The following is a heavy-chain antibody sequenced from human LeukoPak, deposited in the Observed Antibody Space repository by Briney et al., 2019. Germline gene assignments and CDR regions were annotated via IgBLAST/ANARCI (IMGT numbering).Heavy chain of an antibody. CDR2: IYSGGST. CDR1: GFIVSSNY. CDR3: ARSPWGITMIAEA. Sequence: GGSLRLSCAASGFIVSSNYMSWVRQAPGKGLEWVSVIYSGGSTYYADSVKGRFTISRDNSKNTLYLQMSSLRAEDTAVYYCARSPWGITMIAEAWGQGTLVTVSS. V-gene: IGHV3-53*01. J-gene: IGHJ5*02. D-gene: IGHD3-22*01.